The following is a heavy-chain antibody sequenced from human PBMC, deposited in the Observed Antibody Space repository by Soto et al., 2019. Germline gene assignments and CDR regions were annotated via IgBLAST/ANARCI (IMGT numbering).Heavy chain of an antibody. J-gene: IGHJ4*02. Sequence: QVQLQESGPGLVKPSETLSLTCTVSGDSISRYYWSWIRQPPGKGLEWIGYIYNSGSTNYNPSLKSRVTISLETSKNQCSLRLSSLTVADTAMYYCAREVDDGALGWEGGYFDSWGQGTLVTVSS. D-gene: IGHD4-17*01. CDR2: IYNSGST. CDR3: AREVDDGALGWEGGYFDS. CDR1: GDSISRYY. V-gene: IGHV4-59*01.